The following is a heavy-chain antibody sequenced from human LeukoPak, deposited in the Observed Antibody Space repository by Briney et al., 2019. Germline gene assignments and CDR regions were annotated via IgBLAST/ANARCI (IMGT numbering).Heavy chain of an antibody. Sequence: PSETLSLTCTVSGGSITSGDYYWSWIRQPPGKGLEWIGYIHYSGSTYYNPSLKSRLTISIDTSKNQFSLKMTSVTAADTAVYYCARGDCSSTSCYSHWGQGTLVTVSS. V-gene: IGHV4-30-4*08. CDR3: ARGDCSSTSCYSH. CDR2: IHYSGST. J-gene: IGHJ4*02. CDR1: GGSITSGDYY. D-gene: IGHD2-2*01.